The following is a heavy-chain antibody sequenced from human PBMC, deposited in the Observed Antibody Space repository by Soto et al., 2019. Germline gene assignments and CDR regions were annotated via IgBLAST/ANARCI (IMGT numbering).Heavy chain of an antibody. V-gene: IGHV3-48*02. Sequence: PVGSLRLSCAAPGFTFSSYSMNWVRHAPGKGLEWVSYISSSSSTFYYADSVKGRFTISRDNAKNPLYLQMNSLRDEDTAVYYCARIFGELFSGRYGMDVWGQGTTVTVSS. CDR3: ARIFGELFSGRYGMDV. J-gene: IGHJ6*02. CDR2: ISSSSSTF. D-gene: IGHD3-10*01. CDR1: GFTFSSYS.